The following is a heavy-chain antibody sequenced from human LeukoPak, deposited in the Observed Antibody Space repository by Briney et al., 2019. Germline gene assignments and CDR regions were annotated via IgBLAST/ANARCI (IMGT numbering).Heavy chain of an antibody. CDR1: GGSISSSNYY. Sequence: SETLSLTCTVSGGSISSSNYYWGWIRQPPGKGLEWIGSINYSGSTYYNPSLKSRVTISVDTPKNQFSLKLTSVTAADTAMYYCARISILYFGPSTFDYWAQGTLVTVSS. J-gene: IGHJ4*02. D-gene: IGHD2-8*01. CDR3: ARISILYFGPSTFDY. CDR2: INYSGST. V-gene: IGHV4-39*07.